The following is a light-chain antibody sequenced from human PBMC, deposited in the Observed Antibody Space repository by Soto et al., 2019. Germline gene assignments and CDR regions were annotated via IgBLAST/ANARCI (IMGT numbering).Light chain of an antibody. CDR2: DNS. V-gene: IGLV1-51*01. Sequence: QSVLTQPPSVSAAPGQTVTISCSGSRSNIGNNYVSWYQQLPGTAPKLLIFDNSQRPSGIPDRFSGSKSGTSATLGITGLQTGDDAGYFCATWDSGLNAVVFGGGTKLTVL. CDR3: ATWDSGLNAVV. CDR1: RSNIGNNY. J-gene: IGLJ2*01.